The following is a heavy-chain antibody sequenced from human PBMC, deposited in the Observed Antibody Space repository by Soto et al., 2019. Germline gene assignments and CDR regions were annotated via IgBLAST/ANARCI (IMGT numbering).Heavy chain of an antibody. J-gene: IGHJ5*02. V-gene: IGHV1-69*01. CDR3: AREAPHPEAKGCFDP. Sequence: QVQLVQSGAEVKKPGSSVKVSCKASGGTFSSYAISWVRQAPGQGLVWMGGFVPIFGTANYAQKFQDRVPITADESPSTAYMELCSRRSEDTAVYYCAREAPHPEAKGCFDPWGQGTMVTVSS. CDR2: FVPIFGTA. CDR1: GGTFSSYA.